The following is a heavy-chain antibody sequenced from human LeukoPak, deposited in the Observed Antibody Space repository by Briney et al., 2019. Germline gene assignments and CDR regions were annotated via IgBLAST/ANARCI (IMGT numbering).Heavy chain of an antibody. CDR3: AKDLENYYDSSGYYIWLSPPAFDI. J-gene: IGHJ3*02. D-gene: IGHD3-22*01. CDR1: GFTLSNYE. CDR2: ISSSGITI. V-gene: IGHV3-48*03. Sequence: PGGSLRLSCAASGFTLSNYEMNWVRQAPGKGLEWVSYISSSGITIYYADSVKGRFTISRDNSKNTLYLQMNSLRAEDTAVYYCAKDLENYYDSSGYYIWLSPPAFDIWGQGTMVTVSS.